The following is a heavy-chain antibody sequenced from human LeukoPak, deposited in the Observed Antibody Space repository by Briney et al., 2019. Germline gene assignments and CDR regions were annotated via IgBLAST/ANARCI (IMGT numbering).Heavy chain of an antibody. CDR2: ISGSGGST. Sequence: PGGSLRLSCAASGFTFSSYAMSWVRQAPGKGLEWVSAISGSGGSTYYADSVKGRFTISRDNSKNTLYLQMNSLRAEDTAVYYCAKQPYYDFWSGYYVANWFDPWGQGTLVTVSS. V-gene: IGHV3-23*01. J-gene: IGHJ5*02. D-gene: IGHD3-3*01. CDR1: GFTFSSYA. CDR3: AKQPYYDFWSGYYVANWFDP.